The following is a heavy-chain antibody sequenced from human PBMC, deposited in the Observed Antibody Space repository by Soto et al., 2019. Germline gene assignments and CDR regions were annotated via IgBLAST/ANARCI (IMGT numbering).Heavy chain of an antibody. J-gene: IGHJ6*02. D-gene: IGHD3-9*01. CDR2: IWYDGSNK. Sequence: VQLVESGGGVVQPGRSLRLSCAASGFTFSSYGMHWVRQAPGKGLEWVAVIWYDGSNKYYADSVKGRFTISRDNSKNTLYLQMNSLRAEDTAVYYCARGDILTGYARYYYYYGMDVWGQGTTVTVSS. V-gene: IGHV3-33*01. CDR1: GFTFSSYG. CDR3: ARGDILTGYARYYYYYGMDV.